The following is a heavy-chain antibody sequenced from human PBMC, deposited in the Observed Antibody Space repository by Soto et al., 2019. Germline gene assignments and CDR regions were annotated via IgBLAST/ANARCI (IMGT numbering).Heavy chain of an antibody. CDR2: ISSSSSYI. V-gene: IGHV3-21*01. CDR3: ARDIYCSSTSCYKYYYYYMDV. CDR1: GFTFSSYS. Sequence: GGSLRLSCAASGFTFSSYSMNWVRQAPGKGLEWVSSISSSSSYIYYADSVKGRFTISRDNAKNSLYLQMNSLRAEDTAVYYCARDIYCSSTSCYKYYYYYMDVWGKGTTVTVSS. D-gene: IGHD2-2*02. J-gene: IGHJ6*03.